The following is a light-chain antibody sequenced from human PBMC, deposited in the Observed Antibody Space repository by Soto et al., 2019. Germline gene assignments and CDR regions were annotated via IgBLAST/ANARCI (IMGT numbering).Light chain of an antibody. CDR1: QNGTTN. Sequence: EVVMTQSPATLSESPGERATLSCRASQNGTTNMSWYQQKPGQAPRLLIYCAATRATGIPARFSGSGSGTDFTLTISSLQSEDFAVYYCQQYNNWPPWTFGQGTKVDIK. CDR2: CAA. V-gene: IGKV3-15*01. J-gene: IGKJ1*01. CDR3: QQYNNWPPWT.